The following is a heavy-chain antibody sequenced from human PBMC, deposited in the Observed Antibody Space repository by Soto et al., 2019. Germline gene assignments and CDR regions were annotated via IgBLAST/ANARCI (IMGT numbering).Heavy chain of an antibody. D-gene: IGHD6-19*01. J-gene: IGHJ4*02. CDR3: ARSVEGHFDY. Sequence: EVQLVESGGDLVQRGGSLRLSCVASGFTFSVYSMNWVRQAPGKGLEWFSYITSDTKTIKYADSVKGRFIISRDNAKNSVYLQMNSLREEDTAVYYCARSVEGHFDYWGQGTVVTVSS. CDR1: GFTFSVYS. CDR2: ITSDTKTI. V-gene: IGHV3-48*02.